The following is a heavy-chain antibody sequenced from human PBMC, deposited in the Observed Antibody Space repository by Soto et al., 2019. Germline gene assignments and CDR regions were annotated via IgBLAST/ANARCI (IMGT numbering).Heavy chain of an antibody. V-gene: IGHV3-74*01. D-gene: IGHD6-13*01. J-gene: IGHJ6*02. CDR2: INGDGIST. CDR1: GFTFSSHW. CDR3: AGVLNVGYYYYAMDV. Sequence: GGSLRLACTASGFTFSSHWMDWVRQAPGKGPVWVSRINGDGISTNYAEFVQGRFTISRDNAKNTLYLQMNRLRVEDTGIYYCAGVLNVGYYYYAMDVWGQGTTVTVSS.